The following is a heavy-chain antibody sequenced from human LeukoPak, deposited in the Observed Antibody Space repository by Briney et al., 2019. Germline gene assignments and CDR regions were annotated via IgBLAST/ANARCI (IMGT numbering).Heavy chain of an antibody. J-gene: IGHJ3*02. CDR1: GGSISSGSYY. Sequence: PPQTLSLTCTVSGGSISSGSYYWSWIRQPAGKGLEWIGRIYTSGSTNYNPSLKSRVTISVDTSKNQFSLKLSSVTAADTAVYYCARLGYCSGGSCYSAFDIWGQGTMVTVSS. CDR3: ARLGYCSGGSCYSAFDI. CDR2: IYTSGST. D-gene: IGHD2-15*01. V-gene: IGHV4-61*02.